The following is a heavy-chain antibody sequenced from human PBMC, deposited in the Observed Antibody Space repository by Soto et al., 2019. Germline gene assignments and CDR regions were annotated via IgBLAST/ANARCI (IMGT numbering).Heavy chain of an antibody. V-gene: IGHV3-9*01. CDR2: INWDGYSI. CDR3: AGSWRGQPSGRVEV. D-gene: IGHD1-26*01. Sequence: LRLSCVASGFKFADHVMHWVRQVRGKGLEWAGRINWDGYSIGYGHPVRGRFTIPRDNAKNTHYLPMNSLRPEDTALYYCAGSWRGQPSGRVEVWGRGTMVTVSS. CDR1: GFKFADHV. J-gene: IGHJ6*02.